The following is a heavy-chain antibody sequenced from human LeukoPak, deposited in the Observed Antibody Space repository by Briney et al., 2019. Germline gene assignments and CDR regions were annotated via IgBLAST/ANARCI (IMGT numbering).Heavy chain of an antibody. J-gene: IGHJ4*02. CDR3: ARGDGYMYDY. D-gene: IGHD5-24*01. CDR2: IYYSGST. CDR1: GGSISSYY. Sequence: SETLSLTCTVSGGSISSYYWSWIRQPPGKGLEWIGYIYYSGSTNYNPSLKSRVTISVDTSKNQFSLKLSSVTAADTAGYYCARGDGYMYDYWGQGTLVTASS. V-gene: IGHV4-59*01.